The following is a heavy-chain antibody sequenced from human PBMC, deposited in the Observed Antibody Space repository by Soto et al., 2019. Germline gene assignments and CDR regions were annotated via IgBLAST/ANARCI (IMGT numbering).Heavy chain of an antibody. V-gene: IGHV1-18*01. CDR1: GYTFSSYG. CDR2: INPSSGET. D-gene: IGHD6-13*01. Sequence: QIRLVQSGGEVRTPGASVKVSCKASGYTFSSYGITWVRQAPGQGLEWLGWINPSSGETNYAQEFQGRVTVTTDTSTTTGYMELRNLTFDDTAVYYCARDWYPRFDPWGQGTLVTVSS. J-gene: IGHJ5*02. CDR3: ARDWYPRFDP.